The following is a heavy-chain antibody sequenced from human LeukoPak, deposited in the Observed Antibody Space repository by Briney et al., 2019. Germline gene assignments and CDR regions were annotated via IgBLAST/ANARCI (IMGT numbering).Heavy chain of an antibody. CDR3: ARVELPGSSGWPFDY. CDR1: GGSISSYY. D-gene: IGHD6-19*01. CDR2: IYYSGST. Sequence: SETLSLTCTVSGGSISSYYWSWIRQPPGKGLEWIGYIYYSGSTNYNPSLKSRVTISVDTSKNQFSLKLSSVTAADTAVYYCARVELPGSSGWPFDYWGQGTLVTVSS. J-gene: IGHJ4*02. V-gene: IGHV4-59*01.